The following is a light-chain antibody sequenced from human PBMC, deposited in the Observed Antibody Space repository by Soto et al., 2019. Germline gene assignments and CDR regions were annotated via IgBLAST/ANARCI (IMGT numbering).Light chain of an antibody. CDR2: WAS. V-gene: IGKV4-1*01. Sequence: DIVMTQSPDSLAVSLGERASINCKSSQSVLHNSNNYNYLAWYQQKPGQPPKLLIYWASTRESGVPDRFSGSGSATDFTLTISSLQAEDVADYYCQQYFLIPHTFGQGTKLEIK. CDR3: QQYFLIPHT. CDR1: QSVLHNSNNYNY. J-gene: IGKJ2*01.